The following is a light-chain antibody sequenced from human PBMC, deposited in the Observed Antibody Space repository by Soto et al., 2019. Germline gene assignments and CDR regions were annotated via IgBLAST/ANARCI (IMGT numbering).Light chain of an antibody. CDR3: QKYNSPPDT. Sequence: IQMTQSPSSLSASVGDRVTITCRASQGISKYLAWYQQKPGKVPKLLIYAASTLQSGVPSRFSGSGSGTDFTLTISSLQPEDVATYYCQKYNSPPDTFGQGTRLEIK. V-gene: IGKV1-27*01. CDR1: QGISKY. CDR2: AAS. J-gene: IGKJ2*01.